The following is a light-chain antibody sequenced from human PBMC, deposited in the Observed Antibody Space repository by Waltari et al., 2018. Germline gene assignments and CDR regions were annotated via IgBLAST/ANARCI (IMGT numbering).Light chain of an antibody. CDR3: QQYENLPYT. CDR2: YAS. J-gene: IGKJ2*01. Sequence: DIQMTQSPSSLSASVGDRVTITCQASQDIINYLNWYQQTPGKAPKLLIYYASNLATGVPSRFSGGGSGTDFSFTISSLHPEDVGTYYCQQYENLPYTFGQGTKLEIK. V-gene: IGKV1-33*01. CDR1: QDIINY.